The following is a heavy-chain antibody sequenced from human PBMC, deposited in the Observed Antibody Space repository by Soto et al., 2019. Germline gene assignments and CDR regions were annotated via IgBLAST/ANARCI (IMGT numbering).Heavy chain of an antibody. CDR1: GYRFTSYW. D-gene: IGHD3-22*01. V-gene: IGHV5-51*01. CDR2: IFPSDSDT. Sequence: PGESLKISCRTSGYRFTSYWIAWVRQMPGKGLEWMGIIFPSDSDTRYSPSFQGQVTISADRSTSTVFLQWASLKASDTAVYFCARKDKSGYFNWFDTWGQGNLVTVSS. J-gene: IGHJ5*02. CDR3: ARKDKSGYFNWFDT.